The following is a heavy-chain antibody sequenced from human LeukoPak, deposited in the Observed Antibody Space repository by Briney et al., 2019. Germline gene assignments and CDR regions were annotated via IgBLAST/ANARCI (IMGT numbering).Heavy chain of an antibody. CDR1: GFTFSSYG. V-gene: IGHV3-33*01. CDR3: ARDMSSGYFYFDY. J-gene: IGHJ4*02. D-gene: IGHD3-22*01. Sequence: PGRSLRLSCAASGFTFSSYGMHWVRQAPGKGLEWVTVIWVDGSKKYYADSVKGRFTISRDNSKNTLYLQMNSLRVEDTALYYCARDMSSGYFYFDYWGQGTLVTVSS. CDR2: IWVDGSKK.